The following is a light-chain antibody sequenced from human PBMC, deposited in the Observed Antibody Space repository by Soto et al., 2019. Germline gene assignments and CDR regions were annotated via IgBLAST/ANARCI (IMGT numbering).Light chain of an antibody. CDR1: SSNIGSNY. J-gene: IGLJ1*01. Sequence: QSVLTQPPSASGTPGQRVTISCSGSSSNIGSNYVYWYQQLPGTAPKLLIYSNNQRPSGVPDRFSGSKSGTSASLAISGLRSEDEADYYCAAWDDSLSALYVFGTGIKVTVL. CDR3: AAWDDSLSALYV. CDR2: SNN. V-gene: IGLV1-47*02.